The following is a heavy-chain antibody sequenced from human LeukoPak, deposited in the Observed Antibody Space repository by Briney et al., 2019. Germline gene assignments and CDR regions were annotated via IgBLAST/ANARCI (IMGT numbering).Heavy chain of an antibody. CDR2: IFYTGST. J-gene: IGHJ3*02. V-gene: IGHV4-34*12. Sequence: SETLSLTCAVYGGSFSGYYWSWIRQPPGKALEWIGNIFYTGSTYYSPSLKSRVTISLDTSRNQFSLRLNSVTAADTAVYYCAKSNGYGLIDIWGQGTMVTVSS. D-gene: IGHD3-10*01. CDR3: AKSNGYGLIDI. CDR1: GGSFSGYY.